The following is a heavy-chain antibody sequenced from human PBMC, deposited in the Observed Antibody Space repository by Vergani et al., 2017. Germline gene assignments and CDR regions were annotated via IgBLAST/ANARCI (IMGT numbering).Heavy chain of an antibody. J-gene: IGHJ4*01. CDR1: VFRFTTYY. CDR3: TRSECSGTTGYGHYFDL. D-gene: IGHD1-7*01. Sequence: VELLESGGGLAQPGGSLRVSCSSSVFRFTTYYMSCFLQAPGKGLEWVSVIKSDGRTSYAESVRGRFTISRDTSRNAVYLQMNILRVEDTGVYYCTRSECSGTTGYGHYFDLWGHGILVTVSS. CDR2: IKSDGRT. V-gene: IGHV3-66*02.